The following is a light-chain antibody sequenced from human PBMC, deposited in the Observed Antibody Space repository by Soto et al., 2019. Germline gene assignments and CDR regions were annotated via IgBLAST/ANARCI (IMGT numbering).Light chain of an antibody. V-gene: IGKV3-20*01. CDR1: QSVRSNF. J-gene: IGKJ1*01. CDR2: GAS. CDR3: QQYGISPRT. Sequence: EIVLTQSPRTLSLSPLEIASLSCMASQSVRSNFLAWYQQKAGQAPRLLIYGASSRATGIPDRFSGSGSGTDFTLTISRLEPEDFAVYYCQQYGISPRTFGQGTKVDI.